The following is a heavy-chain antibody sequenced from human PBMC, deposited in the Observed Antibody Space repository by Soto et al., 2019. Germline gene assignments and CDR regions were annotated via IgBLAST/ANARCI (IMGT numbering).Heavy chain of an antibody. V-gene: IGHV1-69*06. CDR1: GGTFSSYA. Sequence: QVQLVQSGAEVKKPGSSVKVSCKASGGTFSSYAISWVRQAPGQGLEWMGGIIPIFGTANYAQKFQGRVTITADKSTNTAYMELSRMISEDTTGYYCARGVYIAAAGTYWFDPWVQGTLVTVSS. D-gene: IGHD6-13*01. CDR3: ARGVYIAAAGTYWFDP. CDR2: IIPIFGTA. J-gene: IGHJ5*02.